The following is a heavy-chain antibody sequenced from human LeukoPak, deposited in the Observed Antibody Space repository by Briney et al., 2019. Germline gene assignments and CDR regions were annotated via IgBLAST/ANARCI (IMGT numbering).Heavy chain of an antibody. CDR1: GFTFSSYE. Sequence: GGSLRLSCAASGFTFSSYEMNWVRQAPGKGLEWVSYISSSGSTIYYADSVKGRFTISRDNAKNSLYLQMNSLRAEDTAVYYCARADSSGRGSLDYWGQGTLVTVSS. D-gene: IGHD6-19*01. J-gene: IGHJ4*02. CDR3: ARADSSGRGSLDY. CDR2: ISSSGSTI. V-gene: IGHV3-48*03.